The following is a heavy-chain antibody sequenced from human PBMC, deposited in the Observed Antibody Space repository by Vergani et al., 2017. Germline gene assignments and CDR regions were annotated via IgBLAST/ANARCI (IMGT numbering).Heavy chain of an antibody. J-gene: IGHJ4*02. CDR3: ARALYRSYYIDY. D-gene: IGHD6-6*01. Sequence: QVQLVESGGGLVKPGGSLRLSCAASGFTFSDYYMSWIRQAPGKGLEWVSYISSSSSYTNYADSVKGRFTISRDNAKNSLYLQMNSLRAEDTAVYYCARALYRSYYIDYWGQGTLVTVSS. CDR2: ISSSSSYT. CDR1: GFTFSDYY. V-gene: IGHV3-11*05.